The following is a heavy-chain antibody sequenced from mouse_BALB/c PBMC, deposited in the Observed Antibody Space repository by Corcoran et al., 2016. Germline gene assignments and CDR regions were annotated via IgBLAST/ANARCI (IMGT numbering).Heavy chain of an antibody. CDR2: INPNYAST. Sequence: EVQLQQFGAELVKPGASVKISCKASGYTFTDYNMDWVKQSHGKSLEWIGDINPNYASTSYNQKFKGKAILTVDKSSSKAYMELRSLTSEDTAVYYCARFSNWDGFAMDYWGQGTSFTVSS. D-gene: IGHD4-1*01. CDR1: GYTFTDYN. CDR3: ARFSNWDGFAMDY. V-gene: IGHV1-18*01. J-gene: IGHJ4*01.